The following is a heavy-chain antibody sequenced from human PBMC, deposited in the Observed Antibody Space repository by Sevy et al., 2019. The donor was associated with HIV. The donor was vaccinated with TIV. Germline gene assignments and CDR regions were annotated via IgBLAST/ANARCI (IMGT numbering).Heavy chain of an antibody. Sequence: GGSLRLSCTDSGFTFSSYAMTWVRQAPGKGLEWVSSITGNGDTTYYVDSVKGRFTISRDNTKNTLFLQMNNLRAEATAVYDCATDAFSVGTILGAFEFWGQGTMVTVSS. CDR3: ATDAFSVGTILGAFEF. D-gene: IGHD1-26*01. CDR2: ITGNGDTT. CDR1: GFTFSSYA. J-gene: IGHJ3*01. V-gene: IGHV3-23*01.